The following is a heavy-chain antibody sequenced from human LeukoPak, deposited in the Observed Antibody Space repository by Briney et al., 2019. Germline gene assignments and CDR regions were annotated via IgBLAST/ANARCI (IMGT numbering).Heavy chain of an antibody. Sequence: ASVKVSCNASGYTFTSYGISWVRQAPGQGLEWMGWISDYNGNTNYTQKLQGRVTMTTATSTGTAYLELRSLRSDDTAVYYCARDLYRDSLPVSWFDPWGQGTLVTVSS. D-gene: IGHD4-11*01. V-gene: IGHV1-18*01. CDR3: ARDLYRDSLPVSWFDP. J-gene: IGHJ5*02. CDR1: GYTFTSYG. CDR2: ISDYNGNT.